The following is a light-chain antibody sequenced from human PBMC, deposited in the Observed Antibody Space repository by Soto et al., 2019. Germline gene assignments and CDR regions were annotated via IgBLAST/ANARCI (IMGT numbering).Light chain of an antibody. CDR3: QQDYNLPIN. CDR1: QSISRTY. J-gene: IGKJ5*01. V-gene: IGKV3-20*01. Sequence: ENVLTHSPGTLSLSPGERATLSCRASQSISRTYLAWYQQKPVQAPRLLIYATSSRATGIPDRFSGSGSETDFTLTISRLEPEDFAVYYCQQDYNLPINFGQGTRLEI. CDR2: ATS.